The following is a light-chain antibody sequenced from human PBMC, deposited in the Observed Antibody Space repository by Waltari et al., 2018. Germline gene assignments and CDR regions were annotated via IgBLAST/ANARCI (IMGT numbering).Light chain of an antibody. CDR2: HAS. Sequence: EIVLTQSPGTLSLSPGERATLSCRASQSIGIYLACYQQKPGQAPRLLMYHASSRATGIPDRFSGSGSGTDFSLTISRLEPEDFAVYYCQKYESLPATFGQGTKVEIK. V-gene: IGKV3-20*01. CDR1: QSIGIY. CDR3: QKYESLPAT. J-gene: IGKJ1*01.